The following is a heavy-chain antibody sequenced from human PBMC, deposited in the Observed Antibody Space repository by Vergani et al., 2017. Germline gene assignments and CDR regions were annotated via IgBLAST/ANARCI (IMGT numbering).Heavy chain of an antibody. CDR2: ISSSSSYI. CDR3: ARDRQQQRFFDY. D-gene: IGHD6-13*01. CDR1: GFTFSSYS. V-gene: IGHV3-21*01. J-gene: IGHJ4*02. Sequence: EVQLVESGGGLVKPGGSLRLSSAASGFTFSSYSMNWVRQAPGKGLEWVSSISSSSSYIYYADSVKGRFTISRDNAKNSLYLQMNSLRAEDTAVYYCARDRQQQRFFDYWGQGTLVTVSS.